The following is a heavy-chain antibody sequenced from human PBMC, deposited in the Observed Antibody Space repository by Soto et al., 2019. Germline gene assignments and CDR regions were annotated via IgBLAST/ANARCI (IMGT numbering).Heavy chain of an antibody. V-gene: IGHV3-74*01. CDR2: INDDGIST. D-gene: IGHD1-1*01. Sequence: GGSLRLSCAASGFTFSMYWMHWVRQVPGKGPEWVSRINDDGISTNYADSVKGRFTISRDNAKNTLYLQMNALRVEDTAVYYCTRGPRSTSTGTGAFWGQGTLVTAPQ. J-gene: IGHJ4*02. CDR1: GFTFSMYW. CDR3: TRGPRSTSTGTGAF.